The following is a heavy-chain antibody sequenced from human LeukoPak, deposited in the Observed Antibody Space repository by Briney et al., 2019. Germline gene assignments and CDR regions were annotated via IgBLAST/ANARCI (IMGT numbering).Heavy chain of an antibody. CDR3: ASGSGSYRTPYYYMDV. Sequence: GGSLRLSCAASGFTVSSNYMSWVRQAPGKGLEWVSVIYSGGSTYYADSVKGRFTISRDDSKNTLYLQMNSLRAEDTAVYYCASGSGSYRTPYYYMDVWGTGTTVTVSS. CDR2: IYSGGST. V-gene: IGHV3-53*01. CDR1: GFTVSSNY. J-gene: IGHJ6*03. D-gene: IGHD3-10*01.